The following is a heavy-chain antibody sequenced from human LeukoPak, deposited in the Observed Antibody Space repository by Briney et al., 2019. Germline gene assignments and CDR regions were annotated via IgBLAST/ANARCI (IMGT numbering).Heavy chain of an antibody. CDR3: AREWDYESSGFFYSY. Sequence: SVKVSCKASGGTFSRYGISWVRQACGQGLEWMGGIVPLFGTAKYAQKFQGRVTITADESTSTVYMELRSLRSEDTAVFYCAREWDYESSGFFYSYWGQGTLVTVSS. CDR2: IVPLFGTA. V-gene: IGHV1-69*13. CDR1: GGTFSRYG. J-gene: IGHJ4*02. D-gene: IGHD3-22*01.